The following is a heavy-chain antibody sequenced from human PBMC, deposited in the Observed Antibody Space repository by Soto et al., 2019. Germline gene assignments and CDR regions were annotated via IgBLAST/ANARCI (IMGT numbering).Heavy chain of an antibody. V-gene: IGHV1-18*01. J-gene: IGHJ3*02. D-gene: IGHD5-12*01. CDR1: FYAYARKG. CDR2: ISAYNGNT. Sequence: VSCQDSFYAYARKGSCWVRQAPGKGLEWMGWISAYNGNTNYAQKLQGRVTMTTDTSTSTAYMELRSLRSDDTAVYYCARGWDSYERPYESFDIWCQGIMVT. CDR3: ARGWDSYERPYESFDI.